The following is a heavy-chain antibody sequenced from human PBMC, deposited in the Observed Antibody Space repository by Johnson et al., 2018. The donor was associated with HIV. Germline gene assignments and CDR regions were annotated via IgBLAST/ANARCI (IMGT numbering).Heavy chain of an antibody. CDR2: IWNDGSSK. V-gene: IGHV3-33*06. D-gene: IGHD3-22*01. CDR3: AKDVGNYWPDAFDI. Sequence: QVQVVESGGGVVRPGTSLRLSCAASGSLFSSYAMHWVRQAPGKGLEWVTLIWNDGSSKYYADSVKGRFTISRDNSKNTLYLQMNSLRAEDTALYYCAKDVGNYWPDAFDIWGQGTMVTVSS. J-gene: IGHJ3*02. CDR1: GSLFSSYA.